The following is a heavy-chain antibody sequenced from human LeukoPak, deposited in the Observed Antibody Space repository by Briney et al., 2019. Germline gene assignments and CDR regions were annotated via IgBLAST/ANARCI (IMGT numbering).Heavy chain of an antibody. CDR3: AREVILRDAFDI. CDR2: INHSGST. Sequence: SETLSLTCAVYGGSLSGYYWSWIRQPPGKGLEWIGEINHSGSTNYNPSLKSRVTISLDRSTNQFSLKLTSLTAADTAVYYCAREVILRDAFDIRGQGTMVTVSS. CDR1: GGSLSGYY. J-gene: IGHJ3*02. D-gene: IGHD2/OR15-2a*01. V-gene: IGHV4-34*01.